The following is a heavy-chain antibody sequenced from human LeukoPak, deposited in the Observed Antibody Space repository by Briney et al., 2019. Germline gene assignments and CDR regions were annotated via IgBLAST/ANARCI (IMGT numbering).Heavy chain of an antibody. V-gene: IGHV3-30*04. D-gene: IGHD3-16*01. J-gene: IGHJ4*02. CDR2: MSYDGRKI. CDR3: ARGESYRFDY. Sequence: PGGSLRLSCAASGFNFEVYAMHWVRQAPGKGLEWVSVMSYDGRKIYYADSVKGRFTISRDNSKNTLYLQMGSLRAEDTAVYYCARGESYRFDYWGQGTLVTVSS. CDR1: GFNFEVYA.